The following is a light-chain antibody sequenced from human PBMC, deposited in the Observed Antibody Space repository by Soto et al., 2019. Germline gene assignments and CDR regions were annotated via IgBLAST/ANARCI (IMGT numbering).Light chain of an antibody. CDR2: EAS. CDR1: KGISTC. CDR3: QQYNDYSQYT. Sequence: DIQMTQSPSTLSASVGDRVTITCRASKGISTCLAWYQQKPGKAPKLLISEASTLESGVPSRFSGSGSGTEFTLTISSMQTYDFATYFCQQYNDYSQYTFGQGTKLEI. J-gene: IGKJ2*01. V-gene: IGKV1-5*03.